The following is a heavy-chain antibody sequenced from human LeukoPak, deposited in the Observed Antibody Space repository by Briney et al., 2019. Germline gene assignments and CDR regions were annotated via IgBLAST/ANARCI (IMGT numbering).Heavy chain of an antibody. Sequence: GGSLRLSCGASGFTFNAYWMHWVRQVPGKRPEWVSRINNDGSNTIYTDSVKGRFTISRDNAKNTLSLQMNGLRAEDSAVYYCVRDLGRGYFGSGSFLFWGQGTLVTVSS. J-gene: IGHJ4*02. CDR2: INNDGSNT. CDR3: VRDLGRGYFGSGSFLF. CDR1: GFTFNAYW. V-gene: IGHV3-74*01. D-gene: IGHD3-10*01.